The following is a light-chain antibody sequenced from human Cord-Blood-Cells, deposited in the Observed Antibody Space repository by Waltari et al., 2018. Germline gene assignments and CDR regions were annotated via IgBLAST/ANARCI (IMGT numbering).Light chain of an antibody. Sequence: DIQMTQSPSSLSASVGDRVTITCRASQSISSYLNWYQQKPGKAPKLLIYAASSLQSGVPSRFSGSGSGTDFTLTISILHPEDFATYDCKQSNSTPLTSGGGTKGEIK. CDR2: AAS. V-gene: IGKV1-39*01. CDR3: KQSNSTPLT. J-gene: IGKJ4*01. CDR1: QSISSY.